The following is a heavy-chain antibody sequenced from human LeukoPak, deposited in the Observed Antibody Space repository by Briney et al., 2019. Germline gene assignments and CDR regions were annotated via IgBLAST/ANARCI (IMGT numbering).Heavy chain of an antibody. CDR1: GYTFTAYY. J-gene: IGHJ3*02. CDR2: INPNSGGT. CDR3: ARVRRYFDWLLSGDDAFDI. D-gene: IGHD3-9*01. V-gene: IGHV1-2*02. Sequence: ASVKVSCKASGYTFTAYYIHWVRQAPGQGLEWMGWINPNSGGTKYAQKFQGRVTMTRDTSISTAYMELSRLRSDDTAVYYCARVRRYFDWLLSGDDAFDIWGQGTMVTVSS.